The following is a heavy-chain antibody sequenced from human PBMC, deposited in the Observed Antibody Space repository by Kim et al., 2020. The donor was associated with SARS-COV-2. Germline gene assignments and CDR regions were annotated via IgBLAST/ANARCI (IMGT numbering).Heavy chain of an antibody. Sequence: NYAQKFQGRVTITADKSTSTAYMELSSLRSEDTAVYYCARSFGVVIVFDYWGQGTLVTVSS. CDR3: ARSFGVVIVFDY. D-gene: IGHD3-3*01. V-gene: IGHV1-69*02. J-gene: IGHJ4*02.